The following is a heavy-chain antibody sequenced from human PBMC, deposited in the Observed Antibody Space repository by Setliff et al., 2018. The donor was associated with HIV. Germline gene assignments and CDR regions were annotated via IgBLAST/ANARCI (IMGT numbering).Heavy chain of an antibody. CDR3: TRDSRYSSVWSSPGGASDI. V-gene: IGHV3-49*04. J-gene: IGHJ3*02. CDR1: GFTFSDHA. CDR2: IRSKAITGRA. Sequence: HPGGSLRLSCTGSGFTFSDHAINWVRQAPGKGLEWVGFIRSKAITGRADYAASVKGRFTISRDDSKSIAYLQMDSLKIEDTALYYCTRDSRYSSVWSSPGGASDIWGQGTMVTVSS. D-gene: IGHD6-19*01.